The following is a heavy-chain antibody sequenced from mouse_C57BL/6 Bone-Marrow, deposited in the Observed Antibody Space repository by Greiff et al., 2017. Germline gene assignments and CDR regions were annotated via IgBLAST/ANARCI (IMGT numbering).Heavy chain of an antibody. J-gene: IGHJ3*01. CDR3: TRGGNVVAY. D-gene: IGHD2-1*01. CDR1: GFNITDYY. V-gene: IGHV14-1*01. CDR2: IDPEGGGT. Sequence: VQLQQSGAELVRPGASVKLSCTASGFNITDYYMHWVKQRPEQGLEWIGRIDPEGGGTEYAPKFKGKATMTADKSSNTAYLQLSSLTSEDTADYYCTRGGNVVAYWGQGTLVTVSA.